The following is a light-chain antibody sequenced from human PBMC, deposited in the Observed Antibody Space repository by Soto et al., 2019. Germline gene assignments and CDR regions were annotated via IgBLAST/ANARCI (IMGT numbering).Light chain of an antibody. CDR2: AAS. J-gene: IGKJ5*01. CDR3: QQTYTTPIT. V-gene: IGKV1-39*01. Sequence: DIQMTQSPSSLSASVGDRVTITCRASQSITRYLNWYQQKPGKAPNLLIYAASSLQSGVPARFSGSGSGTDITLTISSLLNEDFAPYDCQQTYTTPITFGPGKRLEMK. CDR1: QSITRY.